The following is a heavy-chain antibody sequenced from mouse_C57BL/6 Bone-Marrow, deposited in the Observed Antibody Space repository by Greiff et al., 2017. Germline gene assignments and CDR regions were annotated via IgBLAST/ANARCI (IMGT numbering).Heavy chain of an antibody. J-gene: IGHJ2*01. V-gene: IGHV1-42*01. CDR2: INPSTGST. CDR3: EIYPYFYGYFDY. Sequence: EVQLQQSGPELVKPGASVKISCKASGYSFTGYYMNWVKQSPEKSLEWIGEINPSTGSTTYNQKFKAKATLTVDKSSSTAYMRLKSLTSEDSAVYYCEIYPYFYGYFDYWGQGSTLAVYS. CDR1: GYSFTGYY. D-gene: IGHD1-1*01.